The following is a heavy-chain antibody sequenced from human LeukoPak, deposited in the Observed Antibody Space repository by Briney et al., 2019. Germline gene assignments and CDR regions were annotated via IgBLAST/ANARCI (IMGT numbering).Heavy chain of an antibody. Sequence: GRSLRLSCEASGFTFSSYGMHWVRQAPGKGLEWVAVMSYDGSHKYYADSVKGRFTISRDNSKNTLYLQMNSLRAEDTAVYFCAKAYVDYRFDYWGQGTLVTVSS. CDR2: MSYDGSHK. D-gene: IGHD4-17*01. J-gene: IGHJ4*02. CDR1: GFTFSSYG. CDR3: AKAYVDYRFDY. V-gene: IGHV3-30*18.